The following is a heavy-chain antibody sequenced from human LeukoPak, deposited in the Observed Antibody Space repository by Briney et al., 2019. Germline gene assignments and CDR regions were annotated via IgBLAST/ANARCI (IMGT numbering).Heavy chain of an antibody. Sequence: QPGGSLRLSCAASGFTFSSYSMNWVRQAPGKGLEWVSYINSGSSYMYYPDSVKGRFTISRDNAKKSLYLQMNSLRAEDTAVYYCARDNYDSSGYYFDWGQGTLVTVSS. V-gene: IGHV3-48*04. D-gene: IGHD3-22*01. J-gene: IGHJ4*02. CDR2: INSGSSYM. CDR1: GFTFSSYS. CDR3: ARDNYDSSGYYFD.